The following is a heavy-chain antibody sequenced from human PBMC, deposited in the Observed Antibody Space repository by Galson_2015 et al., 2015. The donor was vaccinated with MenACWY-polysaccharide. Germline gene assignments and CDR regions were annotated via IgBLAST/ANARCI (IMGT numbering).Heavy chain of an antibody. CDR1: GFTLDNYH. CDR2: ISTSGITI. J-gene: IGHJ3*02. D-gene: IGHD1-26*01. CDR3: ARDRGSYDALDI. V-gene: IGHV3-48*03. Sequence: SLRLSCAASGFTLDNYHMNWVRQAPGKGLEWVSYISTSGITIYYADSVRGRFTISRDNAKNSLYLQMNSLRAEDTALYFCARDRGSYDALDIWGQGTMVAVSS.